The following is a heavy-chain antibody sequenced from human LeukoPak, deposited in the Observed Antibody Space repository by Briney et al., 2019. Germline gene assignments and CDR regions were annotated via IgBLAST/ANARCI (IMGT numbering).Heavy chain of an antibody. V-gene: IGHV4-38-2*02. CDR3: ARGPRGEWEQGLYYFDY. Sequence: SETLSLTCSVFDFSITRGYYWGWIRQSPGKGLEWIGSIYHSGNSFYNPSLKSRVTISVDTSKNQFSLKLSSVTAADTAVYYCARGPRGEWEQGLYYFDYWGQGTLVTVSS. J-gene: IGHJ4*02. D-gene: IGHD1-26*01. CDR1: DFSITRGYY. CDR2: IYHSGNS.